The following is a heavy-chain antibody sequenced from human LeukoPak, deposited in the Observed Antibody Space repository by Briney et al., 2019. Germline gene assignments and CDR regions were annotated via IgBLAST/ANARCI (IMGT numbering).Heavy chain of an antibody. J-gene: IGHJ4*02. CDR1: GGSFSGYY. V-gene: IGHV4-34*01. D-gene: IGHD6-13*01. Sequence: SETLSLTCAVCGGSFSGYYWSWIRQPPGKGLEWIGEINHSGSTNYNPSLKSRVTISIDTSKNQFSLKLSSVTAADTAVYYCARAAYLPSIAAAGYYFDYWGQGTLVTVSS. CDR2: INHSGST. CDR3: ARAAYLPSIAAAGYYFDY.